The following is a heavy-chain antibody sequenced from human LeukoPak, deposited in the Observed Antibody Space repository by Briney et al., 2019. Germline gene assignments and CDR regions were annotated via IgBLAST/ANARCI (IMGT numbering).Heavy chain of an antibody. Sequence: SETLSLTCTVSGDSVSNSLKYWGWIRQPPGKGLEWIGNTYYTGSTYSNPTLKSRVTMSVDTSKNHFSLKLSSVTAADTAVYYCARLTKGRYFDYIFDYWGQGTLLTVSS. V-gene: IGHV4-39*01. CDR1: GDSVSNSLKY. CDR3: ARLTKGRYFDYIFDY. J-gene: IGHJ4*02. D-gene: IGHD3-9*01. CDR2: TYYTGST.